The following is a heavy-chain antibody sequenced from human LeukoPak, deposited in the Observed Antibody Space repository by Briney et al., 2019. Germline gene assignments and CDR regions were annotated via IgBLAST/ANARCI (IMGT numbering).Heavy chain of an antibody. J-gene: IGHJ3*01. CDR3: ARDADYDSSGYYSAD. D-gene: IGHD3-22*01. CDR2: INPSGGST. V-gene: IGHV1-46*01. CDR1: GYTFTSYG. Sequence: ASVKVSCKASGYTFTSYGISWVRQAPGQGLEWMGIINPSGGSTSYAQKFQGRVTMTRDTSTSTVYMELSSLRSEDTAVYYCARDADYDSSGYYSADWGQGTMVTVSS.